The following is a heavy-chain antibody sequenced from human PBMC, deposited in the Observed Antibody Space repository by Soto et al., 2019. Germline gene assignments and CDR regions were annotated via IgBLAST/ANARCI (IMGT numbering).Heavy chain of an antibody. J-gene: IGHJ5*02. CDR1: GYTFTSYG. CDR3: ARAKGNRIAVTGNWFDP. D-gene: IGHD6-19*01. V-gene: IGHV1-18*01. Sequence: QVQLVQSGAEVKKPGASVKVSCKASGYTFTSYGISWVRQAPGQGLEWMGWISAYNGNTNYAQKLQGRVTMTTDTSPSTAYMELRSLRSDDTAVYYCARAKGNRIAVTGNWFDPWGQGTLVTVSS. CDR2: ISAYNGNT.